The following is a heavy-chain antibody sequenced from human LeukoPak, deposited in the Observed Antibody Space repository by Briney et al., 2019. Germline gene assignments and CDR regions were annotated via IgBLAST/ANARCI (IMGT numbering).Heavy chain of an antibody. CDR3: ATDRLGAMVRDRTQFDY. D-gene: IGHD3-10*01. Sequence: ASVKVSCKVSGYTLTELSMHWVRQAPGKGLEWMGGFDPEDGETIYAQKFQGRVTMTEDTSTDTAYMELSSLRSEDTAVYYCATDRLGAMVRDRTQFDYWGQGTLVTVSS. J-gene: IGHJ4*02. CDR2: FDPEDGET. CDR1: GYTLTELS. V-gene: IGHV1-24*01.